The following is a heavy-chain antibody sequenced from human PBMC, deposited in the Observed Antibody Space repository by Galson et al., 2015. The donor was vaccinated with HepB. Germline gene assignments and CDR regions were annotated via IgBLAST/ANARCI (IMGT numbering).Heavy chain of an antibody. V-gene: IGHV3-21*01. CDR3: ARGGVYGGTDY. Sequence: SLRLSCAASGFTFSSYSMNWVRQAPGKGLEWVSSISSSSYIYYADSVKGRFTISRDNAKNSLYLQMNSLRAEDTAVYYCARGGVYGGTDYWGQGTLVTVSS. D-gene: IGHD4-23*01. J-gene: IGHJ4*02. CDR2: ISSSSYI. CDR1: GFTFSSYS.